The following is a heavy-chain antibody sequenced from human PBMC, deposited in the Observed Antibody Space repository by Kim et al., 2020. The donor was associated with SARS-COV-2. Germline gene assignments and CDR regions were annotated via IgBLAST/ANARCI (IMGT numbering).Heavy chain of an antibody. V-gene: IGHV1-2*02. CDR3: AREGEVAARDWFDP. J-gene: IGHJ5*02. D-gene: IGHD2-15*01. Sequence: ASVKVSCKASGYTFTGYYMHWVRQAPGQGLEWMGWINPNSGGTNYAQKFQGRVTMTRDTSISTAYMELSRLRSDDTAVYYCAREGEVAARDWFDPWGQGTLVTVSS. CDR2: INPNSGGT. CDR1: GYTFTGYY.